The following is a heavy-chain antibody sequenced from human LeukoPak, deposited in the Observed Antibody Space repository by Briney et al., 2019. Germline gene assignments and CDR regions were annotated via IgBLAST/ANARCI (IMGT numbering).Heavy chain of an antibody. CDR3: ARDGGGINSWVWAYDY. J-gene: IGHJ4*02. CDR2: ISGSGRST. CDR1: GFSFSNYA. Sequence: GGSLRLSCAASGFSFSNYAMSWVRQAPGKGLEWVSVISGSGRSTYYADSVRGRFTISRDNSKNTLYLQVNSLSAEDTAVYYCARDGGGINSWVWAYDYWGQGALVTVSS. D-gene: IGHD2-21*01. V-gene: IGHV3-23*01.